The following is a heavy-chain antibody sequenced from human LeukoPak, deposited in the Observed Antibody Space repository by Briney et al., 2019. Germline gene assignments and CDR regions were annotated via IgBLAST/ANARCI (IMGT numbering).Heavy chain of an antibody. CDR1: GFTFSSYE. Sequence: PGGSLRLSCAASGFTFSSYEMNWVRQAPGKGLVWVSRINSDGSSTSYADSVKGRFTISRDNAKNTLYLQMNSLRAEDTAVYYCASGSYRDEFDYWGQGTLVTVSS. D-gene: IGHD1-26*01. V-gene: IGHV3-74*01. CDR2: INSDGSST. J-gene: IGHJ4*02. CDR3: ASGSYRDEFDY.